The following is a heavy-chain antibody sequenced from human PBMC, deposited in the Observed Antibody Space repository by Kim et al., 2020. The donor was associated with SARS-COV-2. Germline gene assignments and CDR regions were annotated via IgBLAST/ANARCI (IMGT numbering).Heavy chain of an antibody. J-gene: IGHJ6*02. CDR1: GFTFSSYW. Sequence: GGSLRLSCAASGFTFSSYWMSWVRQAPGKGLEWVANIKQDGSEKYYVDSVKGRFTISRDNAKNSLYLQMNSLRAEDTAVYYCARVSVLRFLEWLPPSYYGMDVWGQGTTVTVSS. CDR3: ARVSVLRFLEWLPPSYYGMDV. CDR2: IKQDGSEK. D-gene: IGHD3-3*01. V-gene: IGHV3-7*01.